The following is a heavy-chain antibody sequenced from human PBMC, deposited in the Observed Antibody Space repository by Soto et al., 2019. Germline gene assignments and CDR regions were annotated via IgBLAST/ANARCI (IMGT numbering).Heavy chain of an antibody. CDR3: ARDKLDCSSTSCPLVHYMDV. Sequence: GGSLRLSCAASGFTFSSYGMHWVRQAPGKGLEWVAVIGYDGSNKYYADSVKGRFTISRDNSKNTLYLQMNSLRAEDTAVYYCARDKLDCSSTSCPLVHYMDVWGKGTTVTVSS. CDR2: IGYDGSNK. D-gene: IGHD2-2*01. CDR1: GFTFSSYG. J-gene: IGHJ6*03. V-gene: IGHV3-33*01.